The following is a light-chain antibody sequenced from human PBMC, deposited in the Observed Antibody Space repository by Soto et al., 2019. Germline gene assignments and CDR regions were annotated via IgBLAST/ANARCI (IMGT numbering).Light chain of an antibody. CDR3: QQYYSTLRR. J-gene: IGKJ1*01. CDR1: QSVLYSSNNKNY. CDR2: WAS. Sequence: DIVMTQSPDSLAVSLGERATINCKSSQSVLYSSNNKNYLAWYQQKPGQPPKLLIYWASTRESGVPDRFSGSGSGTDFTLTISSLQAVDVAVYYCQQYYSTLRRFGQGTKVEIK. V-gene: IGKV4-1*01.